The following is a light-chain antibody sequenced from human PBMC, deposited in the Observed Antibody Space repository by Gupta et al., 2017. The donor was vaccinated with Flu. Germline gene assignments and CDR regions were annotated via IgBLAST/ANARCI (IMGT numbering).Light chain of an antibody. CDR1: SSNIGSNT. CDR3: AAWDDSLNGHYV. J-gene: IGLJ1*01. V-gene: IGLV1-44*01. Sequence: SSNIGSNTVAWYQQLPGTAPKLLIYDNSQRPSGVPDRFSGSMSGTSASRAISGLQSEDESDYYCAAWDDSLNGHYVFGTGTKVTVL. CDR2: DNS.